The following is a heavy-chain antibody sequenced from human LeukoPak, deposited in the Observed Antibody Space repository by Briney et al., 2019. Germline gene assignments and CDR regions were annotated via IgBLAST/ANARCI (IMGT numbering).Heavy chain of an antibody. CDR2: INTNTGNP. D-gene: IGHD1-26*01. CDR3: ARVVIVGATNVYDAFDI. V-gene: IGHV7-4-1*02. J-gene: IGHJ3*02. Sequence: ASVKVSCKASGGTFSSYAISWVRQAPGQGLEWMGWINTNTGNPTYAQGFTGRFVFSLDTSVSTAYLQISSLKAEDTAVYYCARVVIVGATNVYDAFDIWGQGTMVTVSS. CDR1: GGTFSSYA.